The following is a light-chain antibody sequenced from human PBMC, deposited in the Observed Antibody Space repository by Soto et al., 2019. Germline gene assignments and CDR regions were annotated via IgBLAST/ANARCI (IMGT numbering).Light chain of an antibody. CDR1: QSVGSN. Sequence: EMVMTQSPDTLSVSTGERATLSCRTSQSVGSNLAWYQQKPGQAPRLLIYAASTRATGIPARFSGSGSGTEFTLTISSLQSEDFAVYYCQQYNNWPPITFGQGTRLEIK. CDR2: AAS. CDR3: QQYNNWPPIT. V-gene: IGKV3-15*01. J-gene: IGKJ5*01.